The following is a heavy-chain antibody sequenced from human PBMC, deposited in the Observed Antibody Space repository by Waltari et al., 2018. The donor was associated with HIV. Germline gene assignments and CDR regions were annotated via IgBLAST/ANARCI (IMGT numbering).Heavy chain of an antibody. D-gene: IGHD1-26*01. CDR1: GYSLSRGYN. J-gene: IGHJ4*02. CDR3: ARRRAQGDFDY. Sequence: QVQLQESGPGLVKPSETLSLICAVSGYSLSRGYNWGWIRQPPGEGVEWIGSTSYSECTYDNPSLRSRVTISLDTSKNQFSLNLNSVTAADSAVYFCARRRAQGDFDYWGQGTLVTVSS. V-gene: IGHV4-38-2*01. CDR2: TSYSECT.